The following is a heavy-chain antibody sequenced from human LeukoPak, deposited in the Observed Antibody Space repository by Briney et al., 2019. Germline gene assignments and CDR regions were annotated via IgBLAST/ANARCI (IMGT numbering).Heavy chain of an antibody. J-gene: IGHJ4*02. Sequence: PGRSLRLSCAASGFTFDDYAMHWVRQAPGKGLEWVSGISWNSGSIGYADSVKGRFTISRDNAKNSLYLQMNSLRAEDMALYYCAKGGVGSGWYGGIDYWGQGTLVTVSS. CDR1: GFTFDDYA. CDR2: ISWNSGSI. CDR3: AKGGVGSGWYGGIDY. D-gene: IGHD6-19*01. V-gene: IGHV3-9*03.